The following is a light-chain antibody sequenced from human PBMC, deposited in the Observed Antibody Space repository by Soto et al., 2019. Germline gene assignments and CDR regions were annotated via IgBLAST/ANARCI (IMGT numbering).Light chain of an antibody. CDR2: STS. J-gene: IGKJ1*01. CDR1: QILSVSY. CDR3: HQFGDSPQT. V-gene: IGKV3-20*01. Sequence: EIVLTQSPGTLSLSPGDRATLSFIASQILSVSYIAWYQQKPGQAPRLLIYSTSTRAAGIPDRFTGRGSGTHFTLAISRLEPEDFAVYYCHQFGDSPQTFGQGTKVDIK.